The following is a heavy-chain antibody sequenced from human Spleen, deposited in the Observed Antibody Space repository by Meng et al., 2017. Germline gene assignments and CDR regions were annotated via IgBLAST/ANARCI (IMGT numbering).Heavy chain of an antibody. Sequence: GPLLESGPGLLKPSGTLSLTCVVSGGSISSIDWWSWVRQPPGKGLEWIGEIYHGGDTNYNPSLKSRVTIAIDRSKNQFSLKLSSVTAADTAVYYCASWIYSCGWQWGQGTLVTVSS. D-gene: IGHD6-19*01. V-gene: IGHV4/OR15-8*02. CDR3: ASWIYSCGWQ. J-gene: IGHJ4*02. CDR2: IYHGGDT. CDR1: GGSISSIDW.